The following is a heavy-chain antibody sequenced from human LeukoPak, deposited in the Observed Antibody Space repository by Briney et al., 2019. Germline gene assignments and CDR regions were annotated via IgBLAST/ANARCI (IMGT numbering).Heavy chain of an antibody. J-gene: IGHJ4*02. D-gene: IGHD1-1*01. CDR2: IYTTGST. CDR3: AREDPTTDFDS. V-gene: IGHV4-4*07. Sequence: PSETLSLTCTVSGTSITSWTGTWIRQPAGKGLEWIGRIYTTGSTDYNPSLKTRVIISVDRSKNQFSLSLSSVTAADTAVYYCAREDPTTDFDSGGQGTLVTVSS. CDR1: GTSITSWT.